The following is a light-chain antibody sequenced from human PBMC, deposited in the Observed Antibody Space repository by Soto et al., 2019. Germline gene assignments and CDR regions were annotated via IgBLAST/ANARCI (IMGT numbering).Light chain of an antibody. CDR3: SSYTSSSTPYVV. J-gene: IGLJ2*01. CDR2: EVS. CDR1: SSDVGGYNY. Sequence: QSALTQPASVSGSPGQSITISCTGTSSDVGGYNYVSWYQQHPGKAPKLMIYEVSNRPSGVSNRFSGSKSGNTASLTISGLQAEDEADYYCSSYTSSSTPYVVFGGGTKLPVL. V-gene: IGLV2-14*01.